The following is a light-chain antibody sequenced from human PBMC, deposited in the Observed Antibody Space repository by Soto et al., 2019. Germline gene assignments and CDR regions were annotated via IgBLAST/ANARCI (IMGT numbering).Light chain of an antibody. Sequence: EIVMTQSPATLSVSPGERATLSCWASQSVSSSLAWYQQKPGQAPRLLIYGASTRATGIPARFSGSGSGTVFTFNIISLQAEDLAVYFCQQYNKWPLSFGGGTKVEI. CDR2: GAS. CDR1: QSVSSS. J-gene: IGKJ4*01. CDR3: QQYNKWPLS. V-gene: IGKV3-15*01.